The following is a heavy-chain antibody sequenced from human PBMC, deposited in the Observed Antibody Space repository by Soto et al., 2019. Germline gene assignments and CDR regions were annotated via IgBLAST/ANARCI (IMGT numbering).Heavy chain of an antibody. CDR3: VRDGVGTTVYFGYFDF. J-gene: IGHJ4*02. V-gene: IGHV3-33*01. CDR1: GFTFTGYG. Sequence: QVHLMESGGGVVQPGGSLRLSCAASGFTFTGYGMHWVRQAPGKGLEWVAIIRNDGSNIYYGDAVKGRFTISRDNSNDMVYLQMNSLRPEDTAVYYCVRDGVGTTVYFGYFDFWGQGTLVTVSS. CDR2: IRNDGSNI. D-gene: IGHD1-26*01.